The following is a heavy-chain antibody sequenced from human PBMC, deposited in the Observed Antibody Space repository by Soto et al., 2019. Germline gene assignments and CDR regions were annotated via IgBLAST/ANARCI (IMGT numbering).Heavy chain of an antibody. CDR1: GYTFTSYG. J-gene: IGHJ3*02. CDR2: ISAYNGNT. D-gene: IGHD3-22*01. V-gene: IGHV1-18*01. Sequence: QVQLVQSGAEVKKPGASVKVSCKASGYTFTSYGISWVRQAPGQGLEWMGWISAYNGNTNYAQKLQGRVTMTTDTPTSTAYMELKSLRSDDTAVYYCARDVPSNYYDRHEAFDIWGQGTMVTVSS. CDR3: ARDVPSNYYDRHEAFDI.